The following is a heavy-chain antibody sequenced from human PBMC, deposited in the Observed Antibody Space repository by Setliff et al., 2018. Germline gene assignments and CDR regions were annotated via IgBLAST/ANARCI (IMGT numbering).Heavy chain of an antibody. CDR1: GGSISSYY. V-gene: IGHV4-59*01. CDR3: ARGGNNYKWGAFDI. Sequence: SETLSLTCTVSGGSISSYYWSWIRQPPGKGLEWIGYIYYSGSTNYNPSLKSRVTISVDTSKNQFSLKLSSVTAADTAVYYCARGGNNYKWGAFDIWGQGTMVTVS. CDR2: IYYSGST. J-gene: IGHJ3*02. D-gene: IGHD4-4*01.